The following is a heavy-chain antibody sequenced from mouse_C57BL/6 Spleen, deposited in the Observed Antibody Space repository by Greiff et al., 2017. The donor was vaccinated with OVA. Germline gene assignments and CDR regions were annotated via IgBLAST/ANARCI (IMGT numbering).Heavy chain of an antibody. J-gene: IGHJ3*01. V-gene: IGHV14-4*01. CDR2: IDPENGDT. Sequence: VQLQQSGAELVRPGASVKLSCTASGFNIKDDYMHWVKQRPEQGLEWIGWIDPENGDTEYASKFQGKATITADTSSTTAYLQLSSLTSEDTAVYYCTTFRGWFAYWGQGTLVTVSA. CDR1: GFNIKDDY. CDR3: TTFRGWFAY.